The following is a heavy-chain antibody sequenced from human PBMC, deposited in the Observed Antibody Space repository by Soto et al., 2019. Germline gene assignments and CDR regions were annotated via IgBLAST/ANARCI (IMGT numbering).Heavy chain of an antibody. CDR3: ARDRLMATAGTARHYFGLDA. V-gene: IGHV4-31*03. CDR1: GGSIRSGGYY. Sequence: SETLSLTCTVSGGSIRSGGYYWSWVRQNPRRGLEWIGNIYYSGNTYYNPSLKSRLTISVDTSKNQFSLNLSSVTAADTAVYYCARDRLMATAGTARHYFGLDAWGQGTTVTVSS. D-gene: IGHD5-18*01. CDR2: IYYSGNT. J-gene: IGHJ6*02.